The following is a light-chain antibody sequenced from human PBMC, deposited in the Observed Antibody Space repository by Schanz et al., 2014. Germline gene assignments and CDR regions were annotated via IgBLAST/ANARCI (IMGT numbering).Light chain of an antibody. CDR3: SSYAGNNDFGV. CDR2: DVS. CDR1: SSDVGGYNH. V-gene: IGLV2-11*01. J-gene: IGLJ2*01. Sequence: QSALTQPRSVSGSPGQSVTISCTGTSSDVGGYNHVSWYQQHPGKAPKLMIYDVSKRPSGVRDRFSGSKSGNTASLTVSGLQAEDEADYYCSSYAGNNDFGVFGGGTKLTVL.